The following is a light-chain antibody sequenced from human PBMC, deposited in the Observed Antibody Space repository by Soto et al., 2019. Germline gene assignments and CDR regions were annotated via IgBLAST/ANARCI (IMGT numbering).Light chain of an antibody. CDR3: QAYDYSLTAFV. CDR1: SSDVGGYNY. CDR2: EVS. V-gene: IGLV2-14*01. J-gene: IGLJ3*02. Sequence: QSALTQPASVSGSPGQSITISCTGTSSDVGGYNYVSWYQQHPGKAPKLMIYEVSNRPSGVPERFSGSKSGTSASLAITGLQAEDEADYYCQAYDYSLTAFVFGGGTKLTVL.